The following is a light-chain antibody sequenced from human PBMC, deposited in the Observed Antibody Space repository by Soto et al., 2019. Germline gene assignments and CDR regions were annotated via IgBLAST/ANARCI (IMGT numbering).Light chain of an antibody. CDR1: QSVSYY. Sequence: IVLTQSPGTLSLSPWERATLSCRASQSVSYYLAWYQQKPGQAPRLLIYDASSRATGVPDRFSGSGSGTDFTLTISSLEPEDFATYYCQQVNVYPSTFGGGTKVDIK. J-gene: IGKJ4*01. V-gene: IGKV3-11*01. CDR2: DAS. CDR3: QQVNVYPST.